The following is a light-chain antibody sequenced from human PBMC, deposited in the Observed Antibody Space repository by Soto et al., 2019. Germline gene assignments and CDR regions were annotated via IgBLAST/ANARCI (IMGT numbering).Light chain of an antibody. J-gene: IGLJ3*02. CDR1: SSDVGGYNY. V-gene: IGLV2-14*01. Sequence: QSALTQPASVSGSPGQSITISCTGTSSDVGGYNYVSWYQQHPGKAPKLIIYEVTDRPSGVSNRFSGSKSGNTASLTISGLQPEDEADYYCMSYTGSTTTHWVLGGGTKLTVL. CDR3: MSYTGSTTTHWV. CDR2: EVT.